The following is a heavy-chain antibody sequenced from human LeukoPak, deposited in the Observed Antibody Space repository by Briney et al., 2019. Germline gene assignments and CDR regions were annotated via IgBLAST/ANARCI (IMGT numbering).Heavy chain of an antibody. CDR2: IYTSGST. Sequence: SETLSLTCTVSGDSISNYYWSWIRQPAGKGLEWIGRIYTSGSTNYNPSLKSRVTISVDTSKNQFSLKLSSVTAADTAVYYCASEYYDFWSGLHYFDYWGQGTLVTVSS. V-gene: IGHV4-4*07. CDR1: GDSISNYY. D-gene: IGHD3-3*01. J-gene: IGHJ4*02. CDR3: ASEYYDFWSGLHYFDY.